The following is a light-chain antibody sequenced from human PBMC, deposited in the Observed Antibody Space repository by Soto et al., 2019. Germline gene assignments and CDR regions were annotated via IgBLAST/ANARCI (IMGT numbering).Light chain of an antibody. Sequence: DIVMTQSPDSLAVSLGERATINCKSRQSVIYSFNSKNYLAWYQQKPGQPPKLLIYWASTRESGVPDRFSGSGSGTDFTLNITALQAEDVAVYYCQQYYSTPNTFGQGTKVESK. V-gene: IGKV4-1*01. J-gene: IGKJ1*01. CDR2: WAS. CDR3: QQYYSTPNT. CDR1: QSVIYSFNSKNY.